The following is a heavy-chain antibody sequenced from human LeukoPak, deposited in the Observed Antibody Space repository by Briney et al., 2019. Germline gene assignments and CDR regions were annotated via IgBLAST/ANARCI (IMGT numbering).Heavy chain of an antibody. Sequence: QTGGSLRLSCAASGFTFSSYAMSWVRQAPGKGLEWVSAISGSGGSTYYADSVKGRFTISRDNSKNTLYLQMNSLRAEDTAVYYCAKDQSSGWYPNHFDYWGQGTLVTVSS. CDR1: GFTFSSYA. J-gene: IGHJ4*02. CDR2: ISGSGGST. V-gene: IGHV3-23*01. CDR3: AKDQSSGWYPNHFDY. D-gene: IGHD6-19*01.